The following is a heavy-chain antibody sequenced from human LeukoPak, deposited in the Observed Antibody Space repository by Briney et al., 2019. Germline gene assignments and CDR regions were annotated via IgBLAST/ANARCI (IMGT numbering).Heavy chain of an antibody. CDR2: IIPIFGTA. CDR1: GGTFSSYA. J-gene: IGHJ4*02. Sequence: GSSVKVSCKASGGTFSSYAISWVRQAPGQGLEWMGGIIPIFGTANYAQKFQGRVTITADKSTSTAYMELSSLRSEDTAVYYCAGRRSYYGSGSHFDYWGQGTLVTVSS. V-gene: IGHV1-69*06. D-gene: IGHD3-10*01. CDR3: AGRRSYYGSGSHFDY.